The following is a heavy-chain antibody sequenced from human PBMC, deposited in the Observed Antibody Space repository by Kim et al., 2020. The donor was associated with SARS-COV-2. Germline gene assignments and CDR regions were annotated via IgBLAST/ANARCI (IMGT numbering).Heavy chain of an antibody. CDR2: IWYDGSNK. Sequence: GGSLRLSCAASGFTFSSYGMHWVRQAPGKGLEWVAVIWYDGSNKYYADSVKGRFTISRDNSKNTLYLQMNSLRAEDTAVYYCARVNYYDSSGYYFDYWGQGTLVTVSS. V-gene: IGHV3-33*01. CDR1: GFTFSSYG. J-gene: IGHJ4*02. D-gene: IGHD3-22*01. CDR3: ARVNYYDSSGYYFDY.